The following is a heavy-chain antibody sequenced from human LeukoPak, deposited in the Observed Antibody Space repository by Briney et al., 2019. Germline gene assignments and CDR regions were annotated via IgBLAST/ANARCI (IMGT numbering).Heavy chain of an antibody. D-gene: IGHD4-17*01. V-gene: IGHV4-34*01. CDR2: ITHSGST. Sequence: PSETLSLTCAVYGGSFSGYYWSWIRQPPGEGLEWIGEITHSGSTNYNSSLKSRVTISVDTSRNQFSLKLNSVTAADTAVYYCARDYASWGQGTMVTVSS. J-gene: IGHJ3*01. CDR1: GGSFSGYY. CDR3: ARDYAS.